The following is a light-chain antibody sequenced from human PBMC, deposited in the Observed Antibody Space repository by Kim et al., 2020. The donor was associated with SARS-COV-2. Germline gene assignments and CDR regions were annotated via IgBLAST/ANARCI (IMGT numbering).Light chain of an antibody. CDR2: EAT. J-gene: IGKJ1*01. CDR1: GSINSW. V-gene: IGKV1-5*01. CDR3: QQYDSHSHT. Sequence: ASVGDRVTITCRASGSINSWLAWYQQKPGKGPKLRIYEATSLERGVPSRFSGSGSGTEFTLTISSLQPDDFATYYCQQYDSHSHTFGQGTKVEIK.